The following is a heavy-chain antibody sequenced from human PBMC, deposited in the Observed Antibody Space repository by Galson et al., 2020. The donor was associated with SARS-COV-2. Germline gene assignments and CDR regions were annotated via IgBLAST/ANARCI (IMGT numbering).Heavy chain of an antibody. CDR1: GYTFNSYD. CDR2: MNPNRGNT. CDR3: ARFVVGGRPNWFGELYYYDYGMDV. V-gene: IGHV1-8*01. J-gene: IGHJ6*02. D-gene: IGHD3-10*01. Sequence: ASVKVSCKDSGYTFNSYDINWVRQATGHGIEWMGWMNPNRGNTGYAQKFQGRVTKTRNTSISTAYMELSSLRSEDTAVYYCARFVVGGRPNWFGELYYYDYGMDVWGQGTTVTVAS.